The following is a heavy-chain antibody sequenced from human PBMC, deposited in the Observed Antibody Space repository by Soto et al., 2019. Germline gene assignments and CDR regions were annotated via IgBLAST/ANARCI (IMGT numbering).Heavy chain of an antibody. CDR3: AKDPRYDSSGYL. Sequence: GSLRLSCAASGFTFSSYAMSWVRQAPGKGLEWVSAISGSGGSTYYADSVKGRFTISRDNSKNTLYLQMNSLRAEDTAVYYCAKDPRYDSSGYLWGQGTLVTVSS. J-gene: IGHJ4*02. CDR1: GFTFSSYA. CDR2: ISGSGGST. D-gene: IGHD3-22*01. V-gene: IGHV3-23*01.